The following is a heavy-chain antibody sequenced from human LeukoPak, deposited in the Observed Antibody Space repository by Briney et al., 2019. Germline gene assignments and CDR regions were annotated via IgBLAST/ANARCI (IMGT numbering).Heavy chain of an antibody. V-gene: IGHV1-8*01. D-gene: IGHD3-10*01. CDR3: ARVREGRITMVRGVRKGNYYFDY. CDR1: GYTFTSYD. CDR2: MNPNSGNT. Sequence: ASVKVSCKASGYTFTSYDINWVRQATGQGLEWMGWMNPNSGNTGYAQKFQGRVTMTRNTSISTAYMELSSLRYEDTAVYYCARVREGRITMVRGVRKGNYYFDYWGQGTLVTVSS. J-gene: IGHJ4*02.